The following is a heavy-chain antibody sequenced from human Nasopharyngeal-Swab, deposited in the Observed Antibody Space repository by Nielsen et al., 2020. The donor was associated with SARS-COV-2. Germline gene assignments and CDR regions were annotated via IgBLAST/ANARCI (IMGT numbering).Heavy chain of an antibody. J-gene: IGHJ6*02. CDR2: IYSGGSST. Sequence: WIRQPPGKGLEWVSVIYSGGSSTYYADSVKGRFTISRDNSKNTLYLQMNSLRAEDTAVYYCAKDYYGSSGYRAFYGMDVWGQGTTVTVSS. V-gene: IGHV3-23*03. D-gene: IGHD3-22*01. CDR3: AKDYYGSSGYRAFYGMDV.